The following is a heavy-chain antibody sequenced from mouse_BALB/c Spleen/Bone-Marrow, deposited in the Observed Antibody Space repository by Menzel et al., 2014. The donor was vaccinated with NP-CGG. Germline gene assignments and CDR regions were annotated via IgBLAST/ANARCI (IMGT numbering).Heavy chain of an antibody. CDR2: IYPYNGVS. D-gene: IGHD2-13*01. Sequence: VQLKQSGPELVKPGASVKLSCKASGYSFTGYYMHWVKQSHGNSLDWIGYIYPYNGVSSYNQKFKGKATLTVDKSSSTAYMELRSLTSDDSAVYYCESRGEYFDLWGPGTTLTASS. V-gene: IGHV1-31*01. CDR1: GYSFTGYY. J-gene: IGHJ1*01. CDR3: ESRGEYFDL.